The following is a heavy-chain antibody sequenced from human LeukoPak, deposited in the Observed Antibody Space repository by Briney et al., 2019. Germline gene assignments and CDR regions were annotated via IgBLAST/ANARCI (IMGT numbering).Heavy chain of an antibody. J-gene: IGHJ4*02. D-gene: IGHD6-19*01. V-gene: IGHV3-21*01. Sequence: PGGSLSPSCAASGFTFSSYSMNWVRQAPGKGLEWVSSISSSSSYIYYANSVKGRFTISRDNAKNSLYLQMNSLRAEDTAVYYCARGDYSSGWLFDYWGQGTLVTVSS. CDR1: GFTFSSYS. CDR2: ISSSSSYI. CDR3: ARGDYSSGWLFDY.